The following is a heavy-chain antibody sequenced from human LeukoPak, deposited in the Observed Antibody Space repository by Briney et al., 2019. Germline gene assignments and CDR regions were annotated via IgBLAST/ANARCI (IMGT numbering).Heavy chain of an antibody. CDR2: ISYDGSNK. CDR3: AKSAYQYQLLWDYFDY. CDR1: GCTFSRYG. J-gene: IGHJ4*02. V-gene: IGHV3-30*18. Sequence: SGGSLRLSCAASGCTFSRYGMHWVRQAPGKGLEWVAVISYDGSNKYYEDSVKGRFTISRDNSKNTLYLQMNSLRAEDTAVYYCAKSAYQYQLLWDYFDYWGQGTLVTVS. D-gene: IGHD2-2*01.